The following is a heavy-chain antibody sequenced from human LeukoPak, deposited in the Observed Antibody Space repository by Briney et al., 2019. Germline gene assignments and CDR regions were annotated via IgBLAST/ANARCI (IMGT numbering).Heavy chain of an antibody. D-gene: IGHD3-22*01. CDR3: ATWISSGYGAFDI. CDR2: IYTSGST. V-gene: IGHV4-34*01. J-gene: IGHJ3*02. Sequence: SETLSLTCAVYGGSFSGYYWSWIRQPPGKGLEWIGRIYTSGSTNYNPSLKSRVTISVDTSKNQFSLKLSSVTAADTAVYYCATWISSGYGAFDIWGQGTMVTVSS. CDR1: GGSFSGYY.